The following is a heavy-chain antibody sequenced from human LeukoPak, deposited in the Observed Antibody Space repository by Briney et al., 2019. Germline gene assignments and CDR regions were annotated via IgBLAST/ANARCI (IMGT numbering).Heavy chain of an antibody. V-gene: IGHV3-7*01. CDR2: IKQDGSGK. CDR3: ARDLSSGWYGL. D-gene: IGHD6-19*01. CDR1: GFSFSNYW. Sequence: GGSLRLSCAASGFSFSNYWMSWVRQAPGKGLEWVANIKQDGSGKYYVDSVKGRFTISRDNAKNSLYLQMNSLRAEDTAVYYCARDLSSGWYGLWGQGTLVTVSS. J-gene: IGHJ4*02.